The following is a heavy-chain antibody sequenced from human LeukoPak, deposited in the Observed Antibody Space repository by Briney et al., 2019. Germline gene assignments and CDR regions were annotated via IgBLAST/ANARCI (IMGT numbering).Heavy chain of an antibody. CDR1: GYSISRVYY. CDR3: AGPRSWDLCDMSV. Sequence: SETLSLTCTVSGYSISRVYYWAWTRQPPGKGLERIGSIYHNGDTYYNPSLKSRVTTSLDTSKNHFSLKLISVTAADTAMYYCAGPRSWDLCDMSVWGKGTTVTVSS. D-gene: IGHD1-26*01. CDR2: IYHNGDT. J-gene: IGHJ6*03. V-gene: IGHV4-38-2*02.